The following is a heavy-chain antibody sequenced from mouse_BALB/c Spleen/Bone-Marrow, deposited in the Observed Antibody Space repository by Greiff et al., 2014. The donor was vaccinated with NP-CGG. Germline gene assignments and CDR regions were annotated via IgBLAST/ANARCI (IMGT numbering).Heavy chain of an antibody. J-gene: IGHJ3*01. Sequence: QVQLQQSGAELVKPGASVKLSCKASGYTFTSYDINWVRQRPEQGLEWIGWIFPGDGGTKRNEKFKGKATLTTDKSSSTAYMQLNRLTFEDSAVYFCARNYRYAWFAYWGQGTLVTVSA. V-gene: IGHV1-85*01. CDR1: GYTFTSYD. CDR3: ARNYRYAWFAY. D-gene: IGHD2-14*01. CDR2: IFPGDGGT.